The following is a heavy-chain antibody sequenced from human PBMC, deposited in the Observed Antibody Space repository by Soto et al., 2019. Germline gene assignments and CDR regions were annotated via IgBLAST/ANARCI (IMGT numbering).Heavy chain of an antibody. CDR2: IYYSGNT. V-gene: IGHV4-30-4*01. CDR1: GVSISSGDYY. CDR3: ARYTNFSPYYHGVDV. Sequence: QVQLQESGPGLVKPSQSVSLTCTVSGVSISSGDYYWSWIRQPPGKGLEWIGYIYYSGNTNYAPSLGSRLTMSIDTSRNPFSLHLMSVTAADTAIYYCARYTNFSPYYHGVDVWGQGTTVTVSS. D-gene: IGHD2-8*01. J-gene: IGHJ6*02.